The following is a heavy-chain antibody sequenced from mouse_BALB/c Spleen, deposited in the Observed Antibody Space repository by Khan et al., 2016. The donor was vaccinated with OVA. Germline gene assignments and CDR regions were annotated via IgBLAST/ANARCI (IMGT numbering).Heavy chain of an antibody. Sequence: DVHLVESGGGLVKPGGSLKLSCAASGFTFSTYAMSWVRQTPEKRLEWVATISSYGDYTYYPDNVTGRFTISRDNANNTLYLQVSSLRSADTAMYYCARSPYGNFAYWGQGTLVTVSA. J-gene: IGHJ3*01. CDR1: GFTFSTYA. CDR3: ARSPYGNFAY. CDR2: ISSYGDYT. D-gene: IGHD2-1*01. V-gene: IGHV5-9-3*01.